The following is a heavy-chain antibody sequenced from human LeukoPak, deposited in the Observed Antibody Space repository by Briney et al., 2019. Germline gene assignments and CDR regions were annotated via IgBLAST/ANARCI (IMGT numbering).Heavy chain of an antibody. Sequence: TSSETLSLTCTVSGGSISSYYWSWIRQPPGKGLEWIGYIYYSGSTNYNPSLKSRVTISVDTSKNQFSLKLSSVTAADTAVYYCAREHRDENGYNIRFDPWGQGTLVTVSS. CDR3: AREHRDENGYNIRFDP. CDR1: GGSISSYY. D-gene: IGHD5-24*01. V-gene: IGHV4-59*01. J-gene: IGHJ5*02. CDR2: IYYSGST.